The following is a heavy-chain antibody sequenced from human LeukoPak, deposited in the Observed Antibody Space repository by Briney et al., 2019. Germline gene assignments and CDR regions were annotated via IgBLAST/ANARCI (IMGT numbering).Heavy chain of an antibody. V-gene: IGHV3-30*18. CDR3: AKGLAYSSGWYGY. J-gene: IGHJ4*02. CDR2: ISYDGSNK. D-gene: IGHD6-19*01. Sequence: PGGSLRLSCAASGFTFSSYGMHWVRQAPGKGLEWVAVISYDGSNKYYADSVKGRFTISRDNSKNTLYLQMNSLRAEDTAVYYCAKGLAYSSGWYGYWGQGTLVTVSS. CDR1: GFTFSSYG.